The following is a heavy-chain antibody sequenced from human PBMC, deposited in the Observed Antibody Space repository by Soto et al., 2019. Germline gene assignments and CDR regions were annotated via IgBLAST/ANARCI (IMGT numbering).Heavy chain of an antibody. V-gene: IGHV4-59*01. J-gene: IGHJ1*01. CDR3: ARSPSSLWGEYFQH. CDR2: IYYSGST. CDR1: GGSISSYY. Sequence: PSETLSLTCTVSGGSISSYYWSWIRQPPGKGLEWIGYIYYSGSTNYNPSLKSRVTISVDTSKNQFSLKLSSVTAADTAVYYCARSPSSLWGEYFQHWGQGTLVTVSS. D-gene: IGHD6-6*01.